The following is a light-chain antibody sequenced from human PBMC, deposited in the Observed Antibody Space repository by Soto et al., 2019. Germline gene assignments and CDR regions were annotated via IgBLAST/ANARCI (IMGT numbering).Light chain of an antibody. V-gene: IGLV4-69*01. Sequence: QLVVTQSPSASASLGASVKLTCTLSSGHSTYAIAWHQQQPEKGPRFLMRVNNDGSHIKGDGIPDRFSGSSSGAERYLTISSLQSEDDADYYCQTWGTGMVFGGGTKVTVL. CDR1: SGHSTYA. J-gene: IGLJ2*01. CDR3: QTWGTGMV. CDR2: VNNDGSH.